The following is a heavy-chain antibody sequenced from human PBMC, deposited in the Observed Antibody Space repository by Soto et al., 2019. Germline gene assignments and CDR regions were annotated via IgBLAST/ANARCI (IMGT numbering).Heavy chain of an antibody. CDR3: TTLKLVVPAVTAS. J-gene: IGHJ4*02. Sequence: GGSLRLSCAASGFTFSNAWMNWVRQAPGKGLEWVGRIKSKTDGGTTDYAAPVKGRFTISRDDSKNTLYPQMNSLKTEDTAVYYCTTLKLVVPAVTASWGQGTLVIVSS. CDR2: IKSKTDGGTT. CDR1: GFTFSNAW. V-gene: IGHV3-15*07. D-gene: IGHD2-2*01.